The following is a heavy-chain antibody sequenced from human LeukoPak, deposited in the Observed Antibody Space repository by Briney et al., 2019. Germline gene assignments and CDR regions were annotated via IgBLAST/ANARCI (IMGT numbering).Heavy chain of an antibody. Sequence: ETLSLTCAVYGGSFTDYYWSWIRHLPGKGLEWVSSISSSSSYIYYADSVKGRFTISRDNAKNSLYLQMNSLRAEDTAVYYCARSASYYDILTGYWTYYYYMDVWGKGTTVTVSS. CDR2: ISSSSSYI. V-gene: IGHV3-21*01. J-gene: IGHJ6*03. D-gene: IGHD3-9*01. CDR1: GGSFTDYY. CDR3: ARSASYYDILTGYWTYYYYMDV.